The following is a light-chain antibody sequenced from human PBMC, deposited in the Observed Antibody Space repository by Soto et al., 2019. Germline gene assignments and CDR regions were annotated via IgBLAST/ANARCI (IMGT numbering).Light chain of an antibody. Sequence: EIVLTQSPATLSLSPGERATLSCGASQSVSSYLAWYQQKPGQAPRLLIYDASNRATGIPARFSGSGSGTDFTLTISSLEPEDFAVYYCQQYGSSPWTFGQGTKVEIK. CDR2: DAS. CDR3: QQYGSSPWT. J-gene: IGKJ1*01. CDR1: QSVSSY. V-gene: IGKV3-11*01.